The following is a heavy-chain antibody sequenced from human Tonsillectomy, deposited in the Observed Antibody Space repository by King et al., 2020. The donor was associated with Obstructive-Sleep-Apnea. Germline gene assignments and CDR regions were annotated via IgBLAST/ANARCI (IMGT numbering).Heavy chain of an antibody. CDR1: VFTVSSNY. D-gene: IGHD6-6*01. V-gene: IGHV3-66*04. Sequence: VQLVESGGGLVQSGGSLRLSCAASVFTVSSNYMSWVRQAPGKGLEWVSVIYSGGSTYYADSVKGRFTISRDNSKNTLYLQMNSLRAEDTAVYYCASQLYSSSFYFDYWGQGTLVTVSS. CDR3: ASQLYSSSFYFDY. J-gene: IGHJ4*02. CDR2: IYSGGST.